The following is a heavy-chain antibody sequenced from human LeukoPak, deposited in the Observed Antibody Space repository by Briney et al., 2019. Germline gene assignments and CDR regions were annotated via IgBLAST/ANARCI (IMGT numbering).Heavy chain of an antibody. V-gene: IGHV4-4*07. CDR3: SRGLVYSSGYDHGSDV. D-gene: IGHD6-19*01. CDR2: IFSSGIT. Sequence: SETLSLTCTVSGGSMSTYYWTWIRQSAGKGLQWIGRIFSSGITDYNPSLKSRVTMSLDTSRNQISLELTSVSAADTAVYYCSRGLVYSSGYDHGSDVWGQGTTVTVSS. CDR1: GGSMSTYY. J-gene: IGHJ6*02.